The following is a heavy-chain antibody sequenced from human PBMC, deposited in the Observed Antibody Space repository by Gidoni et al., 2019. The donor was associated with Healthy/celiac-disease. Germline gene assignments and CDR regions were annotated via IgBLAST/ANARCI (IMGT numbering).Heavy chain of an antibody. CDR2: ISYDGTNK. J-gene: IGHJ6*03. D-gene: IGHD7-27*01. V-gene: IGHV3-30-3*01. CDR3: ARGVAPGLGHDFYYMDV. CDR1: GFPFSRSA. Sequence: QVQLVESGGGVVQPGRSLRLSWAASGFPFSRSAMHWVRQAPGKGLEWVAVISYDGTNKYYADSVKGRSTISRDTSKNTLNLQMNSLRAEDTAVYYCARGVAPGLGHDFYYMDVWGKGTTVTVSS.